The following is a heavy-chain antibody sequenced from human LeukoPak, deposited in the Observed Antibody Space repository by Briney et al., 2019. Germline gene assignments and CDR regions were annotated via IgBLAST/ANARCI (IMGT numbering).Heavy chain of an antibody. CDR3: ARGVASGWYLGPDY. CDR1: GFTFANYA. CDR2: ITSTGTST. J-gene: IGHJ4*02. V-gene: IGHV3-23*01. Sequence: GGSLRLSCAASGFTFANYAMTWVRQAPGEGLEWVSPITSTGTSTFYADSVKGRFTVSRDNSNNTLFLQMNSLRVEDSAVYYCARGVASGWYLGPDYWGRGTLVTVSS. D-gene: IGHD6-19*01.